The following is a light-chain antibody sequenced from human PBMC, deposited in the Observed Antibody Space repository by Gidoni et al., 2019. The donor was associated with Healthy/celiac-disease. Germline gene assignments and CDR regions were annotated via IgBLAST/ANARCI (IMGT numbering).Light chain of an antibody. Sequence: DIHMTQSPSTLSASVGDRVTSTCRASQSISSWLAWYQQKPGKAPKLLTYDASSLESGVPSRFSGSGSGTEFTLTISSLQPDDFATYYCQQYNSYPYTFGQGTKLEIK. CDR2: DAS. J-gene: IGKJ2*01. CDR1: QSISSW. V-gene: IGKV1-5*01. CDR3: QQYNSYPYT.